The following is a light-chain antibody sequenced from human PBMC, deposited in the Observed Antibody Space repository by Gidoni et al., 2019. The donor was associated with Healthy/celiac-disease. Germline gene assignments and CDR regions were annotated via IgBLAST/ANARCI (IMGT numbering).Light chain of an antibody. CDR2: AAS. V-gene: IGKV1-8*01. Sequence: AIRLTQSPSSFSASTGDRVTITCRASQGIRSYLAWYQQKPGKAPKLLIYAASTLQSGVPSRFSGSGSGTDFTLTISCLQSEDFATYYCQQYYSYLPYTFGQGTKLEIK. CDR1: QGIRSY. CDR3: QQYYSYLPYT. J-gene: IGKJ2*01.